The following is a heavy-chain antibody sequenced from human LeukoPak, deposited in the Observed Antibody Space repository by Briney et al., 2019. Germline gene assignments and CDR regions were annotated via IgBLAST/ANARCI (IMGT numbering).Heavy chain of an antibody. CDR1: GGSISSGGYF. CDR3: ASLSGFYLD. V-gene: IGHV4-31*03. CDR2: IFYSGST. J-gene: IGHJ4*02. D-gene: IGHD3-22*01. Sequence: SETLSLTCTVSGGSISSGGYFWSWIRQHPGKGLEWIGYIFYSGSTYYSPSLKSRVSISVDTSKNQFSLKLNSVTAADTAVYYCASLSGFYLDWGQGTLVTVSS.